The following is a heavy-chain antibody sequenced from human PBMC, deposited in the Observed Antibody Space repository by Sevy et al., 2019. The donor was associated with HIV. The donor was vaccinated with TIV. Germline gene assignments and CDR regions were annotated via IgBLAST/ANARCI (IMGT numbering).Heavy chain of an antibody. J-gene: IGHJ4*02. V-gene: IGHV4-4*07. CDR1: GGSIRSYY. CDR2: IYSSGST. CDR3: ARIPTPEERRTSSSLYFDY. Sequence: SETLSLTCTVSGGSIRSYYWSWIRQPAGKGLEWIGRIYSSGSTNYNPSLKSRVTMSVDSSKNQFSLNLASVTAADTAVYYCARIPTPEERRTSSSLYFDYWGQGTLVTVSS. D-gene: IGHD2-2*01.